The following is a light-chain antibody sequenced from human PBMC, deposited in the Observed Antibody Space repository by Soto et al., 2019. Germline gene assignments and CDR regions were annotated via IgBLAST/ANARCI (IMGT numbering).Light chain of an antibody. CDR2: AAS. V-gene: IGKV1-39*01. J-gene: IGKJ1*01. CDR1: QSISSY. Sequence: DIQMTQSPSSLSASVGDRVTITGRASQSISSYLNWYQQKPGKAPKLLIYAASSLQSGDPSRFSGSGSGTDFTLTISSLQPEDFATYYCQQSYSTPRPFGQGTKVEIK. CDR3: QQSYSTPRP.